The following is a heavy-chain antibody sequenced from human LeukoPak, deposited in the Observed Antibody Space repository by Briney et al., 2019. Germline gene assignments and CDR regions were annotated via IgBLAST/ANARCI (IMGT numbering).Heavy chain of an antibody. CDR1: GFTFSDYY. Sequence: GGSLRLSCAASGFTFSDYYMSWIRQAPGKGLEWVSYISSSGSTIYYADSVKGRFTISRDNAKNSLYLQMNSLRAEDTAAYYCARDFFEVGAHLIYYFDYWGQGTLVTVSS. CDR3: ARDFFEVGAHLIYYFDY. J-gene: IGHJ4*02. V-gene: IGHV3-11*01. D-gene: IGHD1-26*01. CDR2: ISSSGSTI.